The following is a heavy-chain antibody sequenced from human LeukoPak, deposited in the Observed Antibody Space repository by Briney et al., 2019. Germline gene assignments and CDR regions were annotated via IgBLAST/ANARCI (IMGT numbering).Heavy chain of an antibody. V-gene: IGHV3-7*01. CDR2: IKQDGSEE. CDR1: GFTFSSYW. CDR3: ARLPGSYWASYFDY. J-gene: IGHJ4*02. Sequence: GGSLRLSCAASGFTFSSYWMSWVRQAPGKGLEWVADIKQDGSEEYYVDSVKGRFTISRDNAKNSLYLQMNSLRAEDTAVYYCARLPGSYWASYFDYWGQGTLVTVSS. D-gene: IGHD3-10*01.